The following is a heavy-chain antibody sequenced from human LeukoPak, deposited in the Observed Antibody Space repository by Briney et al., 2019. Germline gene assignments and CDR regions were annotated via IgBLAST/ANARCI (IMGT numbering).Heavy chain of an antibody. CDR3: ARRRGSGSYYKVGYYMDV. CDR2: IYPGDSDT. D-gene: IGHD3-10*01. Sequence: GASLKISCKGSGSSFTSYWIGWVRQMPGKGLEWMGIIYPGDSDTRYSPSFQGQVTISADKSISTAYLQWSSLKASDTAMYYCARRRGSGSYYKVGYYMDVWGKGTTVTVSS. V-gene: IGHV5-51*01. CDR1: GSSFTSYW. J-gene: IGHJ6*03.